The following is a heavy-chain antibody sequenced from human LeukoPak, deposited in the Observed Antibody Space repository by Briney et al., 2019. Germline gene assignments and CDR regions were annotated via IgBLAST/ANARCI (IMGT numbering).Heavy chain of an antibody. Sequence: ASVKVSCKASGYTFTSHGISWVRQAPGQGLEWMGWISAYNGNTNYAQKLQGRVTMTTDTSTSTAYMELRSLRSDDTAVCYCARDLRGSWGPGFDYWGQGTLVTVSS. CDR3: ARDLRGSWGPGFDY. CDR1: GYTFTSHG. J-gene: IGHJ4*02. V-gene: IGHV1-18*01. CDR2: ISAYNGNT. D-gene: IGHD1-26*01.